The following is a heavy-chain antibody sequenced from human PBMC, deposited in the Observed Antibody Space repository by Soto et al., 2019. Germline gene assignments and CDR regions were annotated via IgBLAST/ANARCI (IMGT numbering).Heavy chain of an antibody. CDR2: INHSGST. Sequence: QVQLQQWGAGLLKPSETLSLTCAVYGGSFSGYYWCWIRQPPGKGLEWIGEINHSGSTNYNPSLKSRVTISVDTSKTQSSLKLSSVTAADTAVYYCARDALDIVVVPAAVDYYYYYGMDVWGQGTTVTVSS. V-gene: IGHV4-34*01. CDR3: ARDALDIVVVPAAVDYYYYYGMDV. CDR1: GGSFSGYY. J-gene: IGHJ6*02. D-gene: IGHD2-2*03.